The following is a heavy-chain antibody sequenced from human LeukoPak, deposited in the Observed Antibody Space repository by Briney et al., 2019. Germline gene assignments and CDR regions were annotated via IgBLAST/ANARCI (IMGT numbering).Heavy chain of an antibody. V-gene: IGHV3-23*01. CDR1: GFTFSNYA. CDR3: AKDRADDFWSGYLPDY. D-gene: IGHD3-3*01. J-gene: IGHJ4*02. CDR2: IGGSVDRT. Sequence: QSGGSLRLSCAASGFTFSNYAMSWVRQAPGKGLEWVSSIGGSVDRTYYADFVKGRFTISRENSKNTLYLQMNALRAEDTAVYYCAKDRADDFWSGYLPDYWGQGTLVTVSS.